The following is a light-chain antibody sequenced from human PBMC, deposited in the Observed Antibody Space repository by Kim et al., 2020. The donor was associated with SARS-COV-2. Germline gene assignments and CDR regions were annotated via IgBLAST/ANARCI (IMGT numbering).Light chain of an antibody. Sequence: AAVGDRVTITCRASETINSCLAWYQQKPGKAPKLLIYKASSLQSGVPSRFSGSGFGTEFTLTISTLQPDDFATYYCQQYDSYSGYSFGQGTKLEIK. CDR2: KAS. CDR3: QQYDSYSGYS. V-gene: IGKV1-5*03. J-gene: IGKJ2*03. CDR1: ETINSC.